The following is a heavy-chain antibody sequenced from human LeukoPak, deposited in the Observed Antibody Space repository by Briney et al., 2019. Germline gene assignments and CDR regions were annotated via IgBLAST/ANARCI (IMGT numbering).Heavy chain of an antibody. J-gene: IGHJ4*02. V-gene: IGHV1-69*13. D-gene: IGHD3-9*01. CDR1: GGTFSSYA. Sequence: SVKVSCKASGGTFSSYAISWVRQAPGQGLEWMGGIIPIFGTANYAQKFQGRVTITADESTSTAYMELSSLRSEDTAVYYCARDLDDILTGPWDYWGQGTLVTVSS. CDR3: ARDLDDILTGPWDY. CDR2: IIPIFGTA.